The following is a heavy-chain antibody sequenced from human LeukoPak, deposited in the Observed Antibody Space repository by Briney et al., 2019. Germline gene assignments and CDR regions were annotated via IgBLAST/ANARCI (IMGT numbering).Heavy chain of an antibody. J-gene: IGHJ4*02. D-gene: IGHD5-12*01. CDR2: IYYSGST. Sequence: SETLSLTCTVSGGSISSSSYYWGWIRQPPGKGLEWIGSIYYSGSTYYNPSLKSRVTISVDTSKNQFSLKLSSVTAADTAVYYCARLGGYDLRGDYWGQGTLVTVSS. V-gene: IGHV4-39*01. CDR3: ARLGGYDLRGDY. CDR1: GGSISSSSYY.